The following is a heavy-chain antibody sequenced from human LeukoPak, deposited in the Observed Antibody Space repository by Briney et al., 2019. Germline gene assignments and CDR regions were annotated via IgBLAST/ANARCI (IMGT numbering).Heavy chain of an antibody. CDR3: ARLSCSSTSCYTQAEYFQH. Sequence: GESLKISCKGSGYSFTDYWIGWVRQMPGKGLEWMGIIYPGDSDTRYSPSFQGQVTISADKSISTAYLQWSSLKASDTAMYYCARLSCSSTSCYTQAEYFQHWGQGTLVTVSS. V-gene: IGHV5-51*01. J-gene: IGHJ1*01. D-gene: IGHD2-2*02. CDR2: IYPGDSDT. CDR1: GYSFTDYW.